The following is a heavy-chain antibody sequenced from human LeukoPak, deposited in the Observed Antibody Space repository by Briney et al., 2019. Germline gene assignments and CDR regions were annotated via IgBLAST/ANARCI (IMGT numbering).Heavy chain of an antibody. CDR1: GFTFSNLA. J-gene: IGHJ4*02. Sequence: GGSLRLSCVASGFTFSNLAMGWVRQAPGKGLEWVSVISDSGGTTYYADSVKGRFTISRDNSRNTLYLQMNSLRVDDTAVYYCAKDARRYSGWYFYDHWGQGTLVTVSS. CDR2: ISDSGGTT. D-gene: IGHD6-19*01. CDR3: AKDARRYSGWYFYDH. V-gene: IGHV3-23*01.